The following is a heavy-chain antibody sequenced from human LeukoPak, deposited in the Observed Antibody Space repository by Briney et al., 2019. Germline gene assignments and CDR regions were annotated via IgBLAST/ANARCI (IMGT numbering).Heavy chain of an antibody. CDR1: GFTFSNYT. V-gene: IGHV3-30*03. D-gene: IGHD6-19*01. CDR3: ARKVGWLTYGMDV. CDR2: IPYDGINK. Sequence: GGSLRLSCAASGFTFSNYTMNWVRQAPGKGLEWVAVIPYDGINKYYADSVKGRFTVSRDNSKNTLYLHMNSLRAEDTAVFYCARKVGWLTYGMDVWGQGTTVTVSS. J-gene: IGHJ6*02.